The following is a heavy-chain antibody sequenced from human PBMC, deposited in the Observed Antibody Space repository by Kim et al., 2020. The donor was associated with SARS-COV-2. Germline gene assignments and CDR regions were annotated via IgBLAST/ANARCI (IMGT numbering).Heavy chain of an antibody. D-gene: IGHD2-2*01. Sequence: SETLSLTCAVYGGSFSGYYWSWIRQPPGKGLEWIGEINHSGSTNYNPSLKSRVTISVDTSKNQFSLKLSSVTAADTAVYYCARRGYCSSTSCRIYWYFDLWGRGTLVTVSS. J-gene: IGHJ2*01. CDR2: INHSGST. CDR3: ARRGYCSSTSCRIYWYFDL. V-gene: IGHV4-34*01. CDR1: GGSFSGYY.